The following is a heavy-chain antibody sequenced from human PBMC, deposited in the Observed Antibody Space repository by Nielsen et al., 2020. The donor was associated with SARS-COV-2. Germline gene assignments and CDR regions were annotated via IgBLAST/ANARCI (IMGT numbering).Heavy chain of an antibody. CDR2: IYYSGST. D-gene: IGHD6-13*01. V-gene: IGHV4-59*13. Sequence: SETLSLTCTVSGGSISSYYWSWIRQPPGKGLEWIGYIYYSGSTNYNPSLKSRVTISVDTSKNQFSLKLSSVTAADTAVYYCARVSPSSRVDYWGQGTLVTVSS. CDR3: ARVSPSSRVDY. J-gene: IGHJ4*02. CDR1: GGSISSYY.